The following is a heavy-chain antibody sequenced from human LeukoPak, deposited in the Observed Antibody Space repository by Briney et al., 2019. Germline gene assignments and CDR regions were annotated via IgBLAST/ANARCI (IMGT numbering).Heavy chain of an antibody. Sequence: PSETLSLTCAVSGGSISSSNWWSWVRPPPGKGLEWIGEIYHSGSTNYNPSLKSRVTISVDKSKNQLSLKLSSVTAADTAVYYCARVIRDRYYYYMDVWGKGTTVTISS. CDR2: IYHSGST. J-gene: IGHJ6*03. V-gene: IGHV4-4*02. D-gene: IGHD3-22*01. CDR1: GGSISSSNW. CDR3: ARVIRDRYYYYMDV.